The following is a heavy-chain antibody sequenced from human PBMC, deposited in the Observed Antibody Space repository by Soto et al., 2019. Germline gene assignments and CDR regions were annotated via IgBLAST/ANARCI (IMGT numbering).Heavy chain of an antibody. J-gene: IGHJ6*02. CDR2: TYYSGST. CDR3: ASARYFGVDV. V-gene: IGHV4-34*01. D-gene: IGHD3-9*01. Sequence: PSETLSLTCAVYGGSFSGYYWSWIRQPPGKGLEWIATTYYSGSTHYNSSLKSRATISVDTSQNQFSLELTTVTAADTAVYHCASARYFGVDVWGQGTTVTVSS. CDR1: GGSFSGYY.